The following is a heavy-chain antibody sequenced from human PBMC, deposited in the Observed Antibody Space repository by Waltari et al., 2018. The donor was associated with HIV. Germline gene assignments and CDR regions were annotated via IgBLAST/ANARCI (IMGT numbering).Heavy chain of an antibody. Sequence: EVQLVEFGGGLVARTGSLSLSRADSGFPFTQSAFHRVRQAPGKGLEWVSAISGSGGSTYYADSVKGRFTISRDNSKNTLYLQMNSLRAEDTAVYYCAKDDSTGSSGYYPFHYWGQGTLITVSS. CDR3: AKDDSTGSSGYYPFHY. D-gene: IGHD3-22*01. J-gene: IGHJ4*02. CDR2: ISGSGGST. V-gene: IGHV3-23*04. CDR1: GFPFTQSA.